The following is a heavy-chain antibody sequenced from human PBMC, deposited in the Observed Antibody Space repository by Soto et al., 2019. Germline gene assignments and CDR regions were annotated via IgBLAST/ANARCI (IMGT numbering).Heavy chain of an antibody. CDR2: ISGSGGST. V-gene: IGHV3-23*01. CDR3: AKDPPIEYSTARGDY. D-gene: IGHD6-6*01. J-gene: IGHJ4*02. CDR1: GFTFSSYA. Sequence: EVQLLESGGGLVQPGGSLRLSCAASGFTFSSYAMSWVRQAPGKVLEWVSAISGSGGSTYYADSVKGRFTISRDNSKNTLYLQMTSLRAEDTAVYYCAKDPPIEYSTARGDYWGQGTLVTVSS.